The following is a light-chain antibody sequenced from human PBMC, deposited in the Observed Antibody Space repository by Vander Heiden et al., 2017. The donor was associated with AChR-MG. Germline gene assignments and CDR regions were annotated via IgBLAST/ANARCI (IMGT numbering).Light chain of an antibody. V-gene: IGLV1-40*01. J-gene: IGLJ2*01. Sequence: QSVLTQPPSVSGAPGQRVTISRTGSSSNIGAGYDVHWYQQLPGTAPKLLIYGNSNRPSGVPDRFSGSKSGTSASLAITGLQAEDEAGYYCQSYDSSLSGSVFGGGTKLTVL. CDR1: SSNIGAGYD. CDR2: GNS. CDR3: QSYDSSLSGSV.